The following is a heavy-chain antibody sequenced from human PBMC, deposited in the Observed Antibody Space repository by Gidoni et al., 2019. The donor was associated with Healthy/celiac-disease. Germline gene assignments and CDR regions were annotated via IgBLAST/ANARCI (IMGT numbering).Heavy chain of an antibody. Sequence: QVQLQQWGAGMLKPSETLSVTGAVYGGSYSGYDGSWIRQPPGKGLEWIGEINHSGSTNYNPSLKSRVTISVDTSKNQFSLKLSSVTAADTALYYCARGMITFGGVIKPKYYFDYWGQGTLVTVSS. CDR2: INHSGST. D-gene: IGHD3-16*02. V-gene: IGHV4-34*01. CDR3: ARGMITFGGVIKPKYYFDY. J-gene: IGHJ4*02. CDR1: GGSYSGYD.